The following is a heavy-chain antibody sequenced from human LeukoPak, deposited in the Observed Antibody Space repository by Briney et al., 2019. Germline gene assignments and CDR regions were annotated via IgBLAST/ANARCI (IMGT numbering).Heavy chain of an antibody. CDR3: ARVTIVPAAMPGNYYYYGMDV. Sequence: PGRSLRLSCAASGFTFSGYSMNWVRQAPGKGLEWVSSISSSSSYIYYAGSVKGRFTISRDNAKNSLYLQMNSLRAEDTAVYYCARVTIVPAAMPGNYYYYGMDVWGQGTTVTVSS. CDR1: GFTFSGYS. D-gene: IGHD2-2*01. CDR2: ISSSSSYI. J-gene: IGHJ6*02. V-gene: IGHV3-21*01.